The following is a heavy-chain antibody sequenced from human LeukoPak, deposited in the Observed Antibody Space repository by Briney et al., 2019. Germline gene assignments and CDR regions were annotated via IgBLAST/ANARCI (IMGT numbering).Heavy chain of an antibody. Sequence: PSETLSRNCTVSGVSVSSGAYYWSWIRQHPGKGLEWIAYIYFNGSTNYSPSLKGRVTISLDTSKNQFSLKLTSVTAADTAVYYCARADTFFYDGSGYPNGFHPWGQGTLVTVSS. V-gene: IGHV4-61*08. CDR3: ARADTFFYDGSGYPNGFHP. D-gene: IGHD3-22*01. CDR1: GVSVSSGAYY. J-gene: IGHJ5*02. CDR2: IYFNGST.